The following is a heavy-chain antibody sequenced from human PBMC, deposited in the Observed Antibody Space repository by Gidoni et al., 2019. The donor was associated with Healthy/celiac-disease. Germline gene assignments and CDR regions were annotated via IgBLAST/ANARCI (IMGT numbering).Heavy chain of an antibody. CDR1: GFTFSSYG. CDR2: IWYDGSNK. J-gene: IGHJ4*02. D-gene: IGHD2-8*01. Sequence: QVQLVESGGGVVQPGRSLRLSCAASGFTFSSYGMHWVRQAPGKGLEWVAVIWYDGSNKYYADSVKGRFTISRDNSKNTLYLQMNSLRAEDTAVYYCASSVWGRPFDYWGQGTLVTVSS. CDR3: ASSVWGRPFDY. V-gene: IGHV3-33*01.